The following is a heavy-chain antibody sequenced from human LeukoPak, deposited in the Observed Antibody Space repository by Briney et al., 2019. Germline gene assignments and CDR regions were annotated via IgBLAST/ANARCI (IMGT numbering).Heavy chain of an antibody. J-gene: IGHJ4*02. CDR1: GFTFSNSV. CDR2: ILGTGDYT. V-gene: IGHV3-23*01. CDR3: ARGSKGTYDY. Sequence: GGSLRLSCVASGFTFSNSVMTWVRQAPGKGLEWVSSILGTGDYTYFANSVKGRFTISRDNSKNTLYLQMNSLRAGDTAMYYCARGSKGTYDYWGQGTLVTVSS.